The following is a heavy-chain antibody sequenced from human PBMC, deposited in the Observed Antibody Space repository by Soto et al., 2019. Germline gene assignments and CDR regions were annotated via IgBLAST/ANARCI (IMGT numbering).Heavy chain of an antibody. CDR1: GGTFSSYA. CDR3: ARGTDSSGPNPYYFDY. CDR2: IIPIFGTA. V-gene: IGHV1-69*13. Sequence: ASVKVSCKASGGTFSSYAISWVRQTPGQGLEWMGGIIPIFGTANYAQKFQGRVTITADESTSTAHMELSSLRSEDTAVYYCARGTDSSGPNPYYFDYWGQGTLVTVSS. D-gene: IGHD3-22*01. J-gene: IGHJ4*02.